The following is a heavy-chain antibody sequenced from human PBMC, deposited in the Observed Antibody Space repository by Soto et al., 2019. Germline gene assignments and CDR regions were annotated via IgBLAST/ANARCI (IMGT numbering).Heavy chain of an antibody. CDR3: ARGLATLPVFAFDI. V-gene: IGHV2-5*01. J-gene: IGHJ3*02. Sequence: KSGPTLVNPTQTLTLTCTLSGISLSTSGVGLGWIRQTPGKALEWLALVYWNDDKHYSPSLKSRLTITKDTSKNQAILTMTNMDPVDTATYYCARGLATLPVFAFDIWGQGTVVTVSS. CDR1: GISLSTSGVG. D-gene: IGHD1-1*01. CDR2: VYWNDDK.